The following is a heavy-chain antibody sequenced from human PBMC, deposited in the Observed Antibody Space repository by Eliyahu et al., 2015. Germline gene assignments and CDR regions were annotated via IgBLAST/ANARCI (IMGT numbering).Heavy chain of an antibody. CDR2: ITWNGGTI. D-gene: IGHD3-3*01. CDR3: AKDKGRAGYYTSGTLYFFDS. J-gene: IGHJ4*02. Sequence: EVQLVESGGGFVQPGRSLRLSCXASGFTFDDYTMHWVRQTPGKGLEWAARITWNGGTIAYADSVKGRFTISRDNAKNSLYLQMDSLRPDDTALYYCAKDKGRAGYYTSGTLYFFDSWGQGTLVSVSS. CDR1: GFTFDDYT. V-gene: IGHV3-9*01.